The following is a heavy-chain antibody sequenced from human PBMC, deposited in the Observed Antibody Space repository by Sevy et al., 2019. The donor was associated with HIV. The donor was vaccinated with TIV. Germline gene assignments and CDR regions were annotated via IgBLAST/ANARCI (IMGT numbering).Heavy chain of an antibody. V-gene: IGHV4-59*08. CDR2: VYYTGGT. CDR1: GGSINSDH. J-gene: IGHJ3*02. CDR3: ARRNDFDI. Sequence: SETLSLTCTVSGGSINSDHWNWIRQPPGKGLEWIGYVYYTGGTNYNPSLKNRVTISVDRTKNQCSLKLTFVTAADTAVYYCARRNDFDIWGQGTMVTVSS.